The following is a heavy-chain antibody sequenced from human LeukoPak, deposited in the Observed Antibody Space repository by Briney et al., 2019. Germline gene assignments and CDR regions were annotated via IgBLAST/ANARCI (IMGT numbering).Heavy chain of an antibody. J-gene: IGHJ4*02. CDR2: INPSGGST. V-gene: IGHV1-46*01. CDR3: ARGRGGNPFDY. D-gene: IGHD2-15*01. CDR1: GYTFTSYY. Sequence: ASVKVSCKASGYTFTSYYMHWVRQAPGQGLEWMGIINPSGGSTSYAQKFQGRVTMTRDMSTSTAYMELSSLRSEDTAVYYCARGRGGNPFDYWGQGTLVTVSS.